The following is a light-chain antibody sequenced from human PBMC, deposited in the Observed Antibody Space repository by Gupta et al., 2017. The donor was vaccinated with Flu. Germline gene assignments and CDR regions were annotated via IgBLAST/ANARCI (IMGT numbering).Light chain of an antibody. CDR3: QAWDSSTVYV. CDR2: QDS. J-gene: IGLJ1*01. Sequence: SYELTQLPSVSVSPGQTASITCSGDKLGDKYACWYQQKPGQFPVLVIYQDSKRPSGIPERFSGSNSGNTATLTISGTQAMDEADYYCQAWDSSTVYVFGTGTKVTVL. V-gene: IGLV3-1*01. CDR1: KLGDKY.